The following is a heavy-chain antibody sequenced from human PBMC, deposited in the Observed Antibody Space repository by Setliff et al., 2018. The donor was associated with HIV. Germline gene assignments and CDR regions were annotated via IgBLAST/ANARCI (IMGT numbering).Heavy chain of an antibody. CDR3: ARDRIESALNY. Sequence: GGSLRLSCAASEFTFSDYWMSWVRQAPGKGLEWVANIKEDGSETYYVDSVEGRFTISRDNAKNSLYLQMNSLRAEDTAVYYCARDRIESALNYWGQGTLVTV. V-gene: IGHV3-7*01. J-gene: IGHJ4*02. CDR2: IKEDGSET. D-gene: IGHD3-16*01. CDR1: EFTFSDYW.